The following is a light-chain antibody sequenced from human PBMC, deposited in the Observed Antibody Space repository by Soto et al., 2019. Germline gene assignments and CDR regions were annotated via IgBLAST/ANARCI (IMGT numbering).Light chain of an antibody. J-gene: IGLJ2*01. CDR1: SGHSNYA. Sequence: QSVLTQSPSASASLGASVKLTCTLSSGHSNYAIAWHQQQPEKGPRYLMKLNRDGSHSKGDGIPNRFSGSSSGAERYLTISSLQSVDEADYYCQTWGTGIVIFGGGTKLTVL. CDR3: QTWGTGIVI. CDR2: LNRDGSH. V-gene: IGLV4-69*01.